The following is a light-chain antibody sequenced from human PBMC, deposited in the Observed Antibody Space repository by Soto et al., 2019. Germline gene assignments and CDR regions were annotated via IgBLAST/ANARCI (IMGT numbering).Light chain of an antibody. J-gene: IGLJ2*01. CDR1: KLGDND. Sequence: SYELTQPPSGAGSPGHTASITCSGAKLGDNDACWNQQKAGQSPVRVIDQESKRHSGITERFSGYNSGNTCTLTISGTQALDESDDYGEAWDSSTVVFCGGTKLTVL. CDR3: EAWDSSTVV. V-gene: IGLV3-1*01. CDR2: QES.